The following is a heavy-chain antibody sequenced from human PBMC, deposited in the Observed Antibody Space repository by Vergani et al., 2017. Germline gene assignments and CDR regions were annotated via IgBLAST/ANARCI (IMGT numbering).Heavy chain of an antibody. J-gene: IGHJ3*01. CDR3: AREYSSTSGRAFDF. CDR2: VSTGTKSQ. V-gene: IGHV3-48*01. CDR1: GFDFSSYI. Sequence: QLVESGGGWVQPGGSLRLSCVVSGFDFSSYIMNWVRQAQGKGLEWVSFVSTGTKSQSYAESVKGRFTISRDSAKNSLYLRMDSLRAEDTAVYYCAREYSSTSGRAFDFWGQGTKVTVSS. D-gene: IGHD2-2*01.